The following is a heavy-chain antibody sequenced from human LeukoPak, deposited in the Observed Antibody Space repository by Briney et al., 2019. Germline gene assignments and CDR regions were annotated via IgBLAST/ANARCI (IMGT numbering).Heavy chain of an antibody. J-gene: IGHJ3*02. D-gene: IGHD6-19*01. CDR2: IYYSGRT. V-gene: IGHV4-59*01. CDR3: ARVKSSRDDAFDI. Sequence: SETLSLTCTVSGGSISSYYWSWIRQPPGKGLEWIGYIYYSGRTNYNPSLKSRVTISVDTSKNQFSLKLSSVTAADTAVYYCARVKSSRDDAFDIWGQGTMVTVSS. CDR1: GGSISSYY.